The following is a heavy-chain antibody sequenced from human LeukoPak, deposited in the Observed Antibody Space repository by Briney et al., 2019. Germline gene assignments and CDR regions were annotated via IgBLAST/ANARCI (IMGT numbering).Heavy chain of an antibody. V-gene: IGHV1-2*02. J-gene: IGHJ4*02. CDR1: GYTFTDYY. D-gene: IGHD5-12*01. CDR2: INTNSGGT. Sequence: GASVKVSFKASGYTFTDYYIHWVRQAPGQGLEWMGWINTNSGGTNSAQKFQDGVTMTGDTSISTAYMELSRLRSDDTAVYYCAREAVSGYDFPPNYWGQGTLVTVSS. CDR3: AREAVSGYDFPPNY.